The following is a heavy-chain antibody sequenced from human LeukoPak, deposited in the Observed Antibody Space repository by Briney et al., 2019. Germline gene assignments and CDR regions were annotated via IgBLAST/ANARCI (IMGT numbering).Heavy chain of an antibody. CDR2: ISYDGSNK. V-gene: IGHV3-30*03. D-gene: IGHD6-19*01. J-gene: IGHJ6*03. Sequence: PGGSLRLSCAASGFTFSSYGMHWVRQAPGKGLEWVAVISYDGSNKYYADSVKGRFTISRDNAKNSLYLQMNSLRAEDTAVYYCASLISSGWPYADYYYMDVWGKGTTVTVSS. CDR1: GFTFSSYG. CDR3: ASLISSGWPYADYYYMDV.